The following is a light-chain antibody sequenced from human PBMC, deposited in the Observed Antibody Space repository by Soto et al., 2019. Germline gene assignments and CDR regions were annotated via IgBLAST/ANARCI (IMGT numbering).Light chain of an antibody. J-gene: IGKJ5*01. CDR2: GAS. CDR1: QSISSSY. CDR3: QQYGSSPTT. Sequence: EIVLTQSPGTLSLSPGERATLSCRASQSISSSYLAWYQQKPGQAPRLLIYGASNRATDIPDRFSGSGSGTDFTLTISRLEPEDFAVYYCQQYGSSPTTFGQGTRLDIK. V-gene: IGKV3-20*01.